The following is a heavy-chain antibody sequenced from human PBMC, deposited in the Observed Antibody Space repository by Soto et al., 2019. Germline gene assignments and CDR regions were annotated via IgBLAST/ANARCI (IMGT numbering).Heavy chain of an antibody. CDR1: GGSFSGYY. CDR2: INHSGST. Sequence: TSETLSLTCEVSGGSFSGYYWSWMRQPPGKGLEWIGEINHSGSTNYNPSLKSRVTTSVDTSKNQFSLKLSSVTAADTAVYYCATLYYGYYDDVGDYWGQATLITVS. CDR3: ATLYYGYYDDVGDY. J-gene: IGHJ4*02. D-gene: IGHD4-17*01. V-gene: IGHV4-34*01.